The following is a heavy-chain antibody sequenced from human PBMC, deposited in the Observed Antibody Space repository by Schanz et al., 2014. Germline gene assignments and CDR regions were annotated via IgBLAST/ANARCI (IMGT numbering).Heavy chain of an antibody. CDR3: ARANYRRKINFDY. Sequence: QVQLVESGGGVVQFGRSLRLSCVASGFTFSSYGMHWVRQAPGKGLEWVAVIWYDENNKYYADSVKGRFTMSKDNSKNALDLRRNSLRAEDTPVYYCARANYRRKINFDYWGRGTLVTVSS. D-gene: IGHD3-10*01. V-gene: IGHV3-33*01. CDR1: GFTFSSYG. J-gene: IGHJ4*02. CDR2: IWYDENNK.